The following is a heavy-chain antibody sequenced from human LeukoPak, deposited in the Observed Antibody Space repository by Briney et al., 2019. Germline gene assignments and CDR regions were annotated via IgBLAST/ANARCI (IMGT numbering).Heavy chain of an antibody. D-gene: IGHD5-18*01. CDR1: EYTFTGYY. CDR3: ASGYRFGN. Sequence: ASVKVSCKASEYTFTGYYMHWVRQAPGQGLEWMGWINPNRCATDYAQNFQGRVTLTRDTSISTAYMELSRLRSDDTAVYYCASGYRFGNWGQGTLVTVSS. J-gene: IGHJ4*02. V-gene: IGHV1-2*02. CDR2: INPNRCAT.